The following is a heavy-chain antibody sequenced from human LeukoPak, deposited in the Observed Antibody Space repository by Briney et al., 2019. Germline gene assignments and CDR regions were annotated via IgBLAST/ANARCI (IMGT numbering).Heavy chain of an antibody. CDR3: ARVSSSWSPSLSVTHYFDS. Sequence: SQTLSLTCAISGDSVSSNSAAWRWIRQSPSRGLEWLGRTYYRSKWYNDYAVSVKSRITINPDTSKNQFSLQLTSVTPEDTAVYYCARVSSSWSPSLSVTHYFDSWGQGALVTVSS. CDR2: TYYRSKWYN. V-gene: IGHV6-1*01. J-gene: IGHJ4*02. D-gene: IGHD6-13*01. CDR1: GDSVSSNSAA.